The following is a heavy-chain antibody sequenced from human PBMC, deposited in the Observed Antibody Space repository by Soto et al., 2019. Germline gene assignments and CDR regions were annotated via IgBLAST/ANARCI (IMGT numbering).Heavy chain of an antibody. CDR3: ARDVPGSGVPFWDY. D-gene: IGHD2-15*01. V-gene: IGHV1-18*04. CDR1: GYTFTHYG. J-gene: IGHJ4*02. Sequence: QIQLVQSGAEMKKPGASVKVSCKPSGYTFTHYGVSWLRQAPGQGLEWMGWISAYSGNTDYAHKFQGRVALTTDTSTSTAYMELRGLSPDDTAVYYCARDVPGSGVPFWDYWGQGTLVTVSS. CDR2: ISAYSGNT.